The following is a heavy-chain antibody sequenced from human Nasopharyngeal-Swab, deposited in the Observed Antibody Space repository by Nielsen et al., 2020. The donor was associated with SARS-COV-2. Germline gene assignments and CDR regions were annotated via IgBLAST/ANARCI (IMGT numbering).Heavy chain of an antibody. D-gene: IGHD6-19*01. J-gene: IGHJ6*02. CDR2: INPSGGST. CDR1: GYTFTSYY. V-gene: IGHV1-46*01. Sequence: ASVKVSCKASGYTFTSYYMHWVRQAPAQGLEWMGIINPSGGSTSYAQKLQGSVTMTRNTSTSTVYMVLSSLRSEDTAVYYCARDREYSSGWPNGMDVWGQGTTVTVSS. CDR3: ARDREYSSGWPNGMDV.